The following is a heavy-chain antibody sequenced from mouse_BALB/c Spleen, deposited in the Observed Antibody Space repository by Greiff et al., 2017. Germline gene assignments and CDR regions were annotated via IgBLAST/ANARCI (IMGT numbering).Heavy chain of an antibody. CDR1: GYSFTGYT. D-gene: IGHD1-2*01. Sequence: EVQRVESGPELVKPGASMKISCKASGYSFTGYTMNWVKQSHGKNLEWIGLINPYNGGTSYNQKFKGKATLTVDKSSSTAYMELLSLTSEDSAVYYCARSRDRTATWYFDVWGAGTTVTVSS. V-gene: IGHV1-18*01. J-gene: IGHJ1*01. CDR2: INPYNGGT. CDR3: ARSRDRTATWYFDV.